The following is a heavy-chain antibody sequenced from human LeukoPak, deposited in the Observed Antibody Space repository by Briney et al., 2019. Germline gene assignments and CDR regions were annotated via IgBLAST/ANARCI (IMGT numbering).Heavy chain of an antibody. Sequence: GGSLRLSCAASGFTVSSNYMSWVRQAPGKGLEWVSVIYSGGSTYYADSVKGRFTISRDNSKNTLYLQMNSLRAEDTAVYYCARLRSDTAMVTWDFDYWGQGTLVTVSS. CDR1: GFTVSSNY. D-gene: IGHD5-18*01. V-gene: IGHV3-53*05. J-gene: IGHJ4*02. CDR2: IYSGGST. CDR3: ARLRSDTAMVTWDFDY.